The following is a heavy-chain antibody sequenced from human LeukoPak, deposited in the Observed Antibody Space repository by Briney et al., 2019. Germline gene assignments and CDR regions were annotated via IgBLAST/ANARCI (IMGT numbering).Heavy chain of an antibody. J-gene: IGHJ4*02. V-gene: IGHV3-48*02. CDR1: GFPFSSYS. CDR3: ARGLGDILTNDY. Sequence: GRPLRLSCAASGFPFSSYSMNWVRQAPGKGLEWVSYISSSSSTIYYADSVKGRFTISRDNAKNSLYLQMNSLRDEDTAVYYCARGLGDILTNDYWGQGTLVTVSS. CDR2: ISSSSSTI. D-gene: IGHD3-9*01.